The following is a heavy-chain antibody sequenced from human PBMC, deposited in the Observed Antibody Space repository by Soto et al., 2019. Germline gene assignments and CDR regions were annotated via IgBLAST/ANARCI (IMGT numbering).Heavy chain of an antibody. V-gene: IGHV4-34*01. D-gene: IGHD4-17*01. Sequence: SETLSLTCAVYGGSFSGYYWSWIRQPPGKGLEWIGEINHSGSTNYNPSLKSRVTISVDTSKNQFSLKLSSVTAADTAVYYCGRGHDYGDYVVDYWGQGTLVTVSS. CDR2: INHSGST. CDR3: GRGHDYGDYVVDY. CDR1: GGSFSGYY. J-gene: IGHJ4*02.